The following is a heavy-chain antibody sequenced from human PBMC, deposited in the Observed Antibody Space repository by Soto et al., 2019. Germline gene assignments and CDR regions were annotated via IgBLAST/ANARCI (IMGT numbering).Heavy chain of an antibody. CDR1: GFTFRSYT. Sequence: GGSLRLSCAASGFTFRSYTMNWVRQAPGKGLEWVSYISSSSTTIYYADSVKGRFTISRDNAKNSLSLQMNSLRDEDTAVYYCARDGGTYYYRSGSPLDYWGQGTLVTVSS. V-gene: IGHV3-48*02. D-gene: IGHD3-10*01. J-gene: IGHJ4*02. CDR2: ISSSSTTI. CDR3: ARDGGTYYYRSGSPLDY.